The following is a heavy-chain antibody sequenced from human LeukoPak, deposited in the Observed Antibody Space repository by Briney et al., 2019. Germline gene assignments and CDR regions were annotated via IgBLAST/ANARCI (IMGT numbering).Heavy chain of an antibody. V-gene: IGHV4-31*03. J-gene: IGHJ5*02. CDR2: IYYSGST. Sequence: SQTLSLTCTVSGGSISSGGYYWRWIRQHPGKGLEWIGYIYYSGSTYYNPSLKSRVTISVDTSKNQFSLKLSSVTAADTAVYYCARDSLERRRRWFDPWGQGTLVTVSS. CDR1: GGSISSGGYY. D-gene: IGHD1-1*01. CDR3: ARDSLERRRRWFDP.